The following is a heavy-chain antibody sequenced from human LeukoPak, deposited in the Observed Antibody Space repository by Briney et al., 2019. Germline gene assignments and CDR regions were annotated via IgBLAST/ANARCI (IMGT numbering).Heavy chain of an antibody. CDR3: ARGPTYYYDSSGYLY. CDR2: INHSGST. V-gene: IGHV4-34*01. CDR1: GGSFSGYY. D-gene: IGHD3-22*01. J-gene: IGHJ4*02. Sequence: SETLSLTCAVYGGSFSGYYWSWIRQPPGKGLEWIGEINHSGSTNYNPSLKSRVTISVDTSKNQFSLKLSFVTAADTAVYYCARGPTYYYDSSGYLYWGQGTLVTVSS.